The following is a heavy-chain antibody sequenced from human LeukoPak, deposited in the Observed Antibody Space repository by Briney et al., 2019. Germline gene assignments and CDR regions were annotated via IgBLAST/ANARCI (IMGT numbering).Heavy chain of an antibody. J-gene: IGHJ4*02. D-gene: IGHD6-19*01. CDR1: GFTFSSYA. CDR3: AKGRGKGRIAVAGNTFDY. Sequence: GGSLRLSCAASGFTFSSYAMSWVRQAPGKGLEWDSAISGSGGSTYYADSVKGRFTISRDNSKNTLYLQMNSLRAEDTAVYYCAKGRGKGRIAVAGNTFDYWGQGTLVTVSS. V-gene: IGHV3-23*01. CDR2: ISGSGGST.